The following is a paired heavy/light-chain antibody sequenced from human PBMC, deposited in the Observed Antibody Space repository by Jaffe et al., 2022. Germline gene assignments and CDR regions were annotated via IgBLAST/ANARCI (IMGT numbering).Light chain of an antibody. CDR1: QSLSGW. CDR2: SVS. Sequence: DIQMTQSPSFVYASVGDRVTVTCRASQSLSGWLAWYQQKPGRAPELLIYSVSALQSGVPSRFSGSGSGTEFTLTINSLQPEDFATYYCQQAHSFPMTFGQGTRLEVK. V-gene: IGKV1-12*01. J-gene: IGKJ5*01. CDR3: QQAHSFPMT.
Heavy chain of an antibody. Sequence: QVQLLQSGAEVKEPGASVKVSCKASGYTFTNYAIHWVRQAPGQSLEWMGWMDAGSGDTRYSQKFQGRVTITRDTSASTAHMELNSLTSEDAAVYYCVREFVGPSITFYYHYMDVWGKGTTVTVSS. V-gene: IGHV1-3*01. CDR3: VREFVGPSITFYYHYMDV. CDR1: GYTFTNYA. J-gene: IGHJ6*03. D-gene: IGHD1-20*01. CDR2: MDAGSGDT.